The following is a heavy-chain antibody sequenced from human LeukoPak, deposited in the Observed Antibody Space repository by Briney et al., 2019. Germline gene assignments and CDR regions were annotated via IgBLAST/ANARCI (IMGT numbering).Heavy chain of an antibody. CDR1: GYTFTGYY. Sequence: ASVKVSCKASGYTFTGYYMHWVPQAPGQGLEWMGWINPNSGGTNYAQKFQGRVTMTRDTSISTAYMELSRLRSDDTAVYYCARPRIYSSGWYPFDYWGQGTLVTVSS. D-gene: IGHD6-19*01. V-gene: IGHV1-2*02. CDR3: ARPRIYSSGWYPFDY. CDR2: INPNSGGT. J-gene: IGHJ4*02.